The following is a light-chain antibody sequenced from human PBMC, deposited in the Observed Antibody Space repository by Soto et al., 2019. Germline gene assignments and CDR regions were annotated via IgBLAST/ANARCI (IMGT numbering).Light chain of an antibody. CDR1: SSNIGSNT. J-gene: IGLJ2*01. CDR3: VAWDDSLNGYVV. CDR2: SNN. Sequence: QSVLTQPPSASGTPGQRVTISSTRSSSNIGSNTVNWYQQLPGTAPKLVIYSNNQRPSGVPDRFSGSKSGTSASLAISGLQSEDEADYYCVAWDDSLNGYVVFGGGTKVTVL. V-gene: IGLV1-44*01.